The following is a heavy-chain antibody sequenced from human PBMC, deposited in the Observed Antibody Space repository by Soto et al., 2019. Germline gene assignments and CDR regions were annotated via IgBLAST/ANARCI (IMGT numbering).Heavy chain of an antibody. D-gene: IGHD2-15*01. J-gene: IGHJ3*01. CDR2: INPSTSHI. Sequence: EVQLVESGGGLVMPGGSLRFSCAASGFTFSSYHMNWVRQAPGKGLEWVSSINPSTSHIYYADSVRGRFTISRDNSKNSLYLQMNNLRTEDAAVYYCARGYCGGGGCYLRRDAFDVWGQGTMVTVSS. V-gene: IGHV3-21*01. CDR3: ARGYCGGGGCYLRRDAFDV. CDR1: GFTFSSYH.